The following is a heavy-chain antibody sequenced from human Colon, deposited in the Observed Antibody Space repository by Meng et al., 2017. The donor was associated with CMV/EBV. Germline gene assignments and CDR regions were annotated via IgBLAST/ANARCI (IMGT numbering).Heavy chain of an antibody. CDR1: SFSSSS. Sequence: SFSSSSMHWVRQVPGKGLEWVAVVWYDGSNQNYPDSVKGRFTISRDNSKNTLYLEMNNLRAEDTAVYYCARDLVVAGPNSGLDYWGRGTLVTVSS. V-gene: IGHV3-33*01. CDR2: VWYDGSNQ. J-gene: IGHJ4*02. D-gene: IGHD6-19*01. CDR3: ARDLVVAGPNSGLDY.